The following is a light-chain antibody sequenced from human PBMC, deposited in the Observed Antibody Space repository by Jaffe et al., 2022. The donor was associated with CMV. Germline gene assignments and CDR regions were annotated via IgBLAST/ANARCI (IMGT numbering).Light chain of an antibody. CDR2: WAS. CDR3: QQYYSNSYT. V-gene: IGKV4-1*01. J-gene: IGKJ2*01. CDR1: QNIFYSPNNKNY. Sequence: DIVMTQSPDSLAVSLGERATINCKSSQNIFYSPNNKNYLAWYQQKPGQPPMLLIYWASTRESGVPDRFSGSGSGTDFTLTISSLQAEDVAVYYCQQYYSNSYTFGQGTRLEI.